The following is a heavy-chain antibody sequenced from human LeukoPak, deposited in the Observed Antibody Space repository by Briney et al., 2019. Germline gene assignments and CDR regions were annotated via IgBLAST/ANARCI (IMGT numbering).Heavy chain of an antibody. CDR2: IKQDGSEK. J-gene: IGHJ4*02. V-gene: IGHV3-7*01. CDR3: ARDLRVSEYGSGNFFY. CDR1: GFTFNSYW. Sequence: PGGSLRLSCAASGFTFNSYWMIWVRQAPGKGLEWVANIKQDGSEKYYVDSVKGRFTISRDNAKNSLYLQMNSLRAEDTAVYYCARDLRVSEYGSGNFFYWGQGTPVTVSS. D-gene: IGHD3-10*01.